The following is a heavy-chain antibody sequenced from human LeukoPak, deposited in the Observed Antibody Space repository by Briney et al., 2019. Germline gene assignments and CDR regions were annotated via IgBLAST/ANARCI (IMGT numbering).Heavy chain of an antibody. CDR1: GYTFTSYD. J-gene: IGHJ5*02. D-gene: IGHD3-3*01. CDR2: MNPNNGST. CDR3: ARGTTYDFWSGYFGFGGDPGLPNDT. Sequence: GASVKVSCKASGYTFTSYDINWVRQATGQGLEWMGWMNPNNGSTGYAQKFQGRVTMTRNTSISTAYMELSSLRSEDTAVYYCARGTTYDFWSGYFGFGGDPGLPNDTWGQGTLVTVSS. V-gene: IGHV1-8*01.